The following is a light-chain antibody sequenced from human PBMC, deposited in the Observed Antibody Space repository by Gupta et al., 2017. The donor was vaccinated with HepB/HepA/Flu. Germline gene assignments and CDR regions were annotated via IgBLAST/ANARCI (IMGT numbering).Light chain of an antibody. CDR2: ASS. Sequence: DIQMTQSPSSLSASVGDRVTITCRASQGIRNDLFWYQQKPGKAPKRLISASSSFQSGAPSRFRGSGSGTEFTLTISSRQPEDFATYYCLQLNSWPRTFGKGTKVEIK. J-gene: IGKJ1*01. CDR1: QGIRND. CDR3: LQLNSWPRT. V-gene: IGKV1-17*01.